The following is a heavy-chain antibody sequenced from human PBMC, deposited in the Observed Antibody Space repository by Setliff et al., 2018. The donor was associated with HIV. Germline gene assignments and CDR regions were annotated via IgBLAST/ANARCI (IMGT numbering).Heavy chain of an antibody. V-gene: IGHV3-43D*04. D-gene: IGHD2-2*01. Sequence: GGSLRLSCAASGFTFDDYAMHWVRQVPGKGLEWVSLISWDGGSTYYADSVKGRFIISRDNSKNSLYLQMNSPRPEDTALYYCAKDLARYCSSISCHQGGLGNWGQGTLVTVSS. CDR3: AKDLARYCSSISCHQGGLGN. J-gene: IGHJ4*02. CDR1: GFTFDDYA. CDR2: ISWDGGST.